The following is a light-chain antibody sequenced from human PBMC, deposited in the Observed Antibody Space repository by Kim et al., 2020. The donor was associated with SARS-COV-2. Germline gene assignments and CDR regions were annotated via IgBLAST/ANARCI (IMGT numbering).Light chain of an antibody. Sequence: APINCKSSQSVLYSSNNKNYLAWYQQKPGQPPKLLIYWTSTRESGVPDRFSGSGSGTDFTLTISSLQAEDVAVYYCQQYYSTPRTFGQGTKVEIK. CDR1: QSVLYSSNNKNY. V-gene: IGKV4-1*01. CDR3: QQYYSTPRT. CDR2: WTS. J-gene: IGKJ1*01.